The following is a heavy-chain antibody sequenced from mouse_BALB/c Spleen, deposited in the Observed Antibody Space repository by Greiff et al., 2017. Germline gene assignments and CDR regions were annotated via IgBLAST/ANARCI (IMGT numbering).Heavy chain of an antibody. CDR3: ARGDDGYFYYFDY. V-gene: IGHV1-54*01. D-gene: IGHD2-3*01. Sequence: QVQLQQSGAELVRPGTSVKVSCKASGYAFTNYLIAWVKQRPGQGLEWIGEINPSNGRTNYNEKFKSKATLTVDKSSSTAYMQLSSLTSEDSAVYYCARGDDGYFYYFDYWGQGTTLTVSS. CDR1: GYAFTNYL. J-gene: IGHJ2*01. CDR2: INPSNGRT.